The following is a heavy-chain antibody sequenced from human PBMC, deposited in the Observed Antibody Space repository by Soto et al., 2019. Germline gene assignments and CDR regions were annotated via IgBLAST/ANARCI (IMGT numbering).Heavy chain of an antibody. CDR2: MSAFTGKA. D-gene: IGHD3-10*01. J-gene: IGHJ1*01. CDR3: ARDQRYYGSGYYYRDS. CDR1: GYTFISYG. Sequence: QVQLVQSGAEVKKPGASVKVSCKASGYTFISYGISWVRQAPGQGLEWVGWMSAFTGKADYAQIFQDRVTMTTDTSTSAAYMELRSLRSDDPAVYYCARDQRYYGSGYYYRDSWGQGTLVTVSS. V-gene: IGHV1-18*04.